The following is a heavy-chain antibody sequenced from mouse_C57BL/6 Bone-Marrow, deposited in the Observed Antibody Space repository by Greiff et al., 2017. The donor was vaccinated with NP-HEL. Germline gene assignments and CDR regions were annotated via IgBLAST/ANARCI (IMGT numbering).Heavy chain of an antibody. CDR2: ISDGGSYT. CDR3: ARDPPAYDVNWYFDV. D-gene: IGHD2-12*01. V-gene: IGHV5-4*01. Sequence: EVKVEESGGGLVKPGGSLKLSCAASGFTFSSYAMSWVRQTPEKRLEWVATISDGGSYTYYPDNVKGRFTISRDNAKNNLYLQMSHLKSEDTAMYYCARDPPAYDVNWYFDVWGTGTTVTVSS. J-gene: IGHJ1*03. CDR1: GFTFSSYA.